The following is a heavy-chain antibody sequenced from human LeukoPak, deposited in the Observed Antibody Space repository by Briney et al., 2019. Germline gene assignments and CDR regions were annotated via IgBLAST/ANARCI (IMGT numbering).Heavy chain of an antibody. CDR1: GFTFSSYA. CDR3: AKDRQPLGYCSSTSCFFDY. D-gene: IGHD2-2*01. CDR2: ISGSGGST. Sequence: GGSLSLSCAASGFTFSSYAMSWVRPAPGKGLEWVSAISGSGGSTYYADSVKGRFTISRDNSKNTLYLQMNSLRAEDTAVYYCAKDRQPLGYCSSTSCFFDYWGQGTLVTVSS. J-gene: IGHJ4*02. V-gene: IGHV3-23*01.